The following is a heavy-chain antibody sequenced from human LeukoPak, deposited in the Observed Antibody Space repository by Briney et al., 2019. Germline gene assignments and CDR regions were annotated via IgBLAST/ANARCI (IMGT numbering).Heavy chain of an antibody. V-gene: IGHV4-31*03. CDR3: ARAYGDFPLNNWFDP. CDR1: GGSVSSGSYY. CDR2: IHYSGST. D-gene: IGHD4-17*01. J-gene: IGHJ5*02. Sequence: PSETLSLTCTVSGGSVSSGSYYWSWIRQHPGKGLEWIGYIHYSGSTCYNPSLKSRVIISADTSKNQFSLKLSSVTAADTAVYYCARAYGDFPLNNWFDPWGQGTLVTVSS.